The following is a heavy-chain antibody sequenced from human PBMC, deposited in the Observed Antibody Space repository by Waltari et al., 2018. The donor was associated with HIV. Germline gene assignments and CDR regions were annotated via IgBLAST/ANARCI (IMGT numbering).Heavy chain of an antibody. CDR1: GFSFSTYW. CDR3: ARRESGHSSGWLFDV. CDR2: IKQDGSEK. D-gene: IGHD6-19*01. V-gene: IGHV3-7*01. J-gene: IGHJ4*02. Sequence: EVKLVESGGGLVKPGGSLRLSCASSGFSFSTYWMSWVRQAPGKGLEWVANIKQDGSEKYYADSVRGRFIISRDNAKNSLYLQLNILRTEDTAIYYCARRESGHSSGWLFDVWGQGTLVTVSS.